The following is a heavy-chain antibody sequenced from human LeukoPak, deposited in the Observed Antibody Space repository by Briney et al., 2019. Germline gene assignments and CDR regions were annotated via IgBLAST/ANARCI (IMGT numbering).Heavy chain of an antibody. D-gene: IGHD3-10*01. J-gene: IGHJ3*02. CDR2: IYYSGST. CDR1: GGSISSSSYY. Sequence: PSETLSLTCTVSGGSISSSSYYWGWIRQPPGKGLEWIGSIYYSGSTYYNPSLKSRVTISVDTSKNQFSLKLSSVTAADTAVYYCARDHGGAFDIWGQGTMVTVSS. V-gene: IGHV4-39*07. CDR3: ARDHGGAFDI.